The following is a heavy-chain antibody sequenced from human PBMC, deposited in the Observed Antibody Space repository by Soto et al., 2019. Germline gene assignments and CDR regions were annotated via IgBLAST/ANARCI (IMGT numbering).Heavy chain of an antibody. D-gene: IGHD2-2*01. CDR2: IHNSGST. CDR1: GGSLTSYY. CDR3: ARGYCSSSSCYEFDH. V-gene: IGHV4-59*01. J-gene: IGHJ4*02. Sequence: QVQLQESGPGLVKPSETLSLTCTVSGGSLTSYYWIWIRQPPGKGLEWIGSIHNSGSTNYNPSLKGRVTISLDTPKTQFSLKVTSVTAADTAMYYCARGYCSSSSCYEFDHWGQGSLVTVSS.